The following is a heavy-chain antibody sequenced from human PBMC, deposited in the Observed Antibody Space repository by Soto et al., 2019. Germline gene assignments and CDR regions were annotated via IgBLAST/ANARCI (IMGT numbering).Heavy chain of an antibody. J-gene: IGHJ5*02. D-gene: IGHD2-2*01. CDR1: GFTFSSYA. Sequence: PGGSLRLSCAASGFTFSSYAMSWVRQAPGKGLEWVSAISGSGGSTYYADSVKGRFTISRDNSKNTLYLQMNSLRAEDTAVYYCAKGGEGSCSRTSCLYFSDSWGQGTLVTVSS. CDR2: ISGSGGST. V-gene: IGHV3-23*01. CDR3: AKGGEGSCSRTSCLYFSDS.